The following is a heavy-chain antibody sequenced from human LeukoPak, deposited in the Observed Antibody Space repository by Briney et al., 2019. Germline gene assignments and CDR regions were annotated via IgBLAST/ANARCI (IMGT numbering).Heavy chain of an antibody. Sequence: PGGSLRLSXAASGFTFSSYSMNWIRQAPGKGLEWVSSISSSSSYIYYADSVKGRFTISRDNAKNSLYLQMNSLRAEDTAVYYCARVPAAHYYYYYMDVWGKGTTVTVSS. CDR1: GFTFSSYS. CDR3: ARVPAAHYYYYYMDV. V-gene: IGHV3-21*01. D-gene: IGHD2-2*01. CDR2: ISSSSSYI. J-gene: IGHJ6*03.